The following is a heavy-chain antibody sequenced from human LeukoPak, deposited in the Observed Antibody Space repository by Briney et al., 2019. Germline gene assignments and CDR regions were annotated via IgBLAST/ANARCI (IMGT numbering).Heavy chain of an antibody. CDR1: GFSFSSYG. Sequence: GGSLRLSCAGSGFSFSSYGMHWVRQAPGKGLEWVAVVSYDGSDKYYADSVKGRFTISRDNSKNTLYLQMSGLRAEDTGVYYCAKDRGSRNEILTGRPRASMDFDYWGQGTLVIVSS. J-gene: IGHJ4*02. V-gene: IGHV3-30*18. CDR2: VSYDGSDK. CDR3: AKDRGSRNEILTGRPRASMDFDY. D-gene: IGHD3-9*01.